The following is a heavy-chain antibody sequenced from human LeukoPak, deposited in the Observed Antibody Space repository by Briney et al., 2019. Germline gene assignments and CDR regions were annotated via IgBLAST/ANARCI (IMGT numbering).Heavy chain of an antibody. D-gene: IGHD2-8*02. J-gene: IGHJ4*02. V-gene: IGHV3-23*01. Sequence: WGVLRLSCAASGFTFSSYAMSWVRQAPGKGLEWVSVISGSGDTTNYADSVKGRFTISRDNSKNTLYLQMNSLRAEDTAVYYCATYRQVLLPFESWGQGTLVTVSS. CDR3: ATYRQVLLPFES. CDR1: GFTFSSYA. CDR2: ISGSGDTT.